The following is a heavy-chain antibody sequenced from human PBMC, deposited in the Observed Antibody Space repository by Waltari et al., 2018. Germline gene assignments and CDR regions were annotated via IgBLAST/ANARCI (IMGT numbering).Heavy chain of an antibody. V-gene: IGHV3-74*01. J-gene: IGHJ4*02. D-gene: IGHD1-26*01. Sequence: EVQLVESGGGLVQPGGSLRLSCAVSGVPFSATWIHWVRQTPGKGLMWVSRINPDGRTTNYADSVTGRFTISRDNAKNMVYLQMHSLGAEDTAVYYCATAGNYRFDFWGQGTLVTVSS. CDR2: INPDGRTT. CDR3: ATAGNYRFDF. CDR1: GVPFSATW.